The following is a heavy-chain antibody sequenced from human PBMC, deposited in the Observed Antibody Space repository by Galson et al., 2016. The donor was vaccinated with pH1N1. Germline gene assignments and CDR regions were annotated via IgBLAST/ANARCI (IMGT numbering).Heavy chain of an antibody. Sequence: TLSLTCTVSGVSVNSPTYYWSWIRQPAGKGLEWIGRFHTSGSTNYKPSFNSRVTISLDASNNQFSLKLTSVTAADTAVYYCAREADSSDSTGYYYKTFDYWGQGILVTVSS. V-gene: IGHV4-61*02. CDR2: FHTSGST. CDR1: GVSVNSPTYY. J-gene: IGHJ4*02. CDR3: AREADSSDSTGYYYKTFDY. D-gene: IGHD3-22*01.